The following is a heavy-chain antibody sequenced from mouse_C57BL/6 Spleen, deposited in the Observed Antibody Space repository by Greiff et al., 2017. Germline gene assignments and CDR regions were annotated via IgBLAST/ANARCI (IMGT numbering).Heavy chain of an antibody. CDR3: TRSGFLGYLVYFDV. V-gene: IGHV1-15*01. Sequence: QVQLQQSGAELVRPGASVTLSCKASGYTFTDYEMHWVKQTPVHGLEWIGAIDPETGGTAYNQKFNGKAILTADKSSSTAYMELRSLTSEDSAVYYCTRSGFLGYLVYFDVWGTGTTVTVSS. CDR2: IDPETGGT. J-gene: IGHJ1*03. D-gene: IGHD3-3*01. CDR1: GYTFTDYE.